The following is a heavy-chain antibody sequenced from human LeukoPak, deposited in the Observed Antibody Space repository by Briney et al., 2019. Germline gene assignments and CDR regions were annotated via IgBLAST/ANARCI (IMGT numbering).Heavy chain of an antibody. V-gene: IGHV4-4*07. D-gene: IGHD6-13*01. Sequence: SETLSLTCTVSGGSISGYYWSWIRQPAGKGLEWLGRIYTSGSTNYNPSLKSRVTMSVDTSKNQFSLKLSSVTAADTAVYYCARDYGSSLREDWFDPWGQGTLVTVSS. J-gene: IGHJ5*02. CDR2: IYTSGST. CDR3: ARDYGSSLREDWFDP. CDR1: GGSISGYY.